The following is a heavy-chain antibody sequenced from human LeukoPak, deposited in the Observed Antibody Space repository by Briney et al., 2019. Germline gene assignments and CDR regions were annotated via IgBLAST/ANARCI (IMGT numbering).Heavy chain of an antibody. CDR1: GYTFINNW. J-gene: IGHJ5*02. CDR2: INPTSTTT. Sequence: ASVKASCKASGYTFINNWMHWVRQAPGQGLEWVGLINPTSTTTLYAQKFQGRVTLTRDMSTSTDYMELRSLKSEDTAVYYCARDNSVGDIAWWFDPWGQGTLVTVSS. V-gene: IGHV1-46*01. CDR3: ARDNSVGDIAWWFDP. D-gene: IGHD3-10*01.